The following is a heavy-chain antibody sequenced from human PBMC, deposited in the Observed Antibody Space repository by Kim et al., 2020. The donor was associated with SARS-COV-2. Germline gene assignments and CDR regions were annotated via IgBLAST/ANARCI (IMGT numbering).Heavy chain of an antibody. V-gene: IGHV4-39*01. J-gene: IGHJ3*02. Sequence: SRVTVSVDTSKNQFSLKLSSVTAADTAVYYCARHGPPYYYDSSGYYALDIWGQGTMVTVSS. CDR3: ARHGPPYYYDSSGYYALDI. D-gene: IGHD3-22*01.